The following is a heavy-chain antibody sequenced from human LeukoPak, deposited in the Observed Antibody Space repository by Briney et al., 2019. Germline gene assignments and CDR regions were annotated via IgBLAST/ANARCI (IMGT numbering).Heavy chain of an antibody. J-gene: IGHJ2*01. V-gene: IGHV1-18*01. CDR3: ARDPGPVAAAGNWYFDL. CDR2: ISAYNGNT. Sequence: ASVKVSCKASGYTFTSYGISWVRQAPGQGLEWMGWISAYNGNTNYAQKLQSRVTMTTDTSTSTDYMELRSLRSDDTAVYYCARDPGPVAAAGNWYFDLWGRGTLVTVSS. CDR1: GYTFTSYG. D-gene: IGHD6-13*01.